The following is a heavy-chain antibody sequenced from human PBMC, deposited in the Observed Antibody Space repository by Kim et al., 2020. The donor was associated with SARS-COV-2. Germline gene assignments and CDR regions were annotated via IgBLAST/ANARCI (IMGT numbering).Heavy chain of an antibody. Sequence: GGSLRLSCAASGFTFSSTFSTYSINWVRQAPGKGLEWVSYISSSSSTIYYADSVKGRFTISRDNDKNSLYLQMNSLRDEDTAVYYCARTAGAFDYWGQGT. CDR2: ISSSSSTI. CDR3: ARTAGAFDY. D-gene: IGHD2-21*02. CDR1: GFTFSSTFSTYS. J-gene: IGHJ4*02. V-gene: IGHV3-48*02.